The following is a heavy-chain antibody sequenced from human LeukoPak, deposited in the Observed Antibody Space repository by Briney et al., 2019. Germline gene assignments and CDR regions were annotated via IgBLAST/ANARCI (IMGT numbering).Heavy chain of an antibody. CDR3: ARSIGNHFDY. CDR2: INSDGTTT. J-gene: IGHJ4*02. Sequence: GGSLRLSCAASGFTFSSYWMHWVRQAPGKGLVWFSNINSDGTTTTYADSVKGRFTISRDNTKSTLYLQMNSLRSEDTAVYYCARSIGNHFDYWGQGTLVTVSS. V-gene: IGHV3-74*01. D-gene: IGHD1-14*01. CDR1: GFTFSSYW.